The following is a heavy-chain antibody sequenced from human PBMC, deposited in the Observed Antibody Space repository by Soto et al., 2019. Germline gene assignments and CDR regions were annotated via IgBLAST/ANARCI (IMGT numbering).Heavy chain of an antibody. CDR2: INPSGGRT. V-gene: IGHV1-46*01. CDR1: GYTFTTDY. D-gene: IGHD6-19*01. CDR3: ARALAVAYSPPLL. Sequence: QVQLVQSGAEVKKPGASVKVSCKASGYTFTTDYLHWVRQAPGQGLEWMGIINPSGGRTSYAQKLQGRVTMTRDTSSSIVYMELSSLRSEDTAVYYCARALAVAYSPPLLWGQGTLVTVSS. J-gene: IGHJ4*02.